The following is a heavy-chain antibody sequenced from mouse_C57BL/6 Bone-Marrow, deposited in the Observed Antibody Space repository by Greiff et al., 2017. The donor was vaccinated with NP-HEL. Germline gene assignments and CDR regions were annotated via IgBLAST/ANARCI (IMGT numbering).Heavy chain of an antibody. Sequence: VQLQQSGPGLVKPSQSLSLTCSVTGYSITSGYYWNWIRQFPGNKLEWMGYISYDGSNNYNPSLKNRISITRDTSKNQFFLKLNSVTTEDTATYYCAAYPVWFAYWGQGTLVTVSA. D-gene: IGHD2-10*01. CDR1: GYSITSGYY. V-gene: IGHV3-6*01. CDR3: AAYPVWFAY. CDR2: ISYDGSN. J-gene: IGHJ3*01.